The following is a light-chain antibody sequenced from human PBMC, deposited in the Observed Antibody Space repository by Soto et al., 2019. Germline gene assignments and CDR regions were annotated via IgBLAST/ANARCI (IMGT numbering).Light chain of an antibody. CDR2: DVS. V-gene: IGLV2-11*01. Sequence: QSPLTQPRSVSGSPGQSVTISCTGTSSDVGGYNYVSWYQQHPGKAPKLMIYDVSKRPSGVPDRFSGSKSGNTASLTISGLQAEDEADYYCGSYAGSYTWVFGGGAQLTVL. J-gene: IGLJ3*02. CDR1: SSDVGGYNY. CDR3: GSYAGSYTWV.